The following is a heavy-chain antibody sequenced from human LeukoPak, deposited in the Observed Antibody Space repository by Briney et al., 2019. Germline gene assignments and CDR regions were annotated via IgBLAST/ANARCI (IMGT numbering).Heavy chain of an antibody. J-gene: IGHJ4*02. V-gene: IGHV3-7*03. D-gene: IGHD4/OR15-4a*01. Sequence: GGSLRLSCAASGFIVSGDFMSWVRQAPGKGLEWVASIKNDGSEKYYVDSVKGRFTISRDDAKSSLYLQMNSLKVEDTATYYCARDTYGGFDYWGQGTLVTVSS. CDR1: GFIVSGDF. CDR3: ARDTYGGFDY. CDR2: IKNDGSEK.